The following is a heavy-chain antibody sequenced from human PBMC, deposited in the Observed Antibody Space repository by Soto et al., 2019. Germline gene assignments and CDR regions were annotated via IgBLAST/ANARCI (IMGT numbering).Heavy chain of an antibody. J-gene: IGHJ4*02. CDR1: GFTFSNYA. CDR3: AKRPASIITFDY. D-gene: IGHD2-2*01. CDR2: ISGNGVST. V-gene: IGHV3-23*01. Sequence: HPGGSLRLSCAASGFTFSNYAMSWVRQAPGKGLEWVSTISGNGVSTYYADSVKGRFTISRDNSKNMLFLQINSLRDVDSAVYYCAKRPASIITFDYWGQGTPVTVSS.